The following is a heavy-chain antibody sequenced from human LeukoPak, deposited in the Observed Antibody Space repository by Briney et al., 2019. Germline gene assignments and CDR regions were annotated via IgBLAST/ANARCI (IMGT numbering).Heavy chain of an antibody. J-gene: IGHJ4*02. D-gene: IGHD5-24*01. Sequence: GASVKVSCKASGYTFTDYYFHWVRQAPGQGLEWMGWINPNSGGTNYAQKFQGRVTMTRDTSISTAYMELSSLTSDDTAVYYCARNRYGYNFGYWAQGTLVTLSS. CDR1: GYTFTDYY. V-gene: IGHV1-2*02. CDR2: INPNSGGT. CDR3: ARNRYGYNFGY.